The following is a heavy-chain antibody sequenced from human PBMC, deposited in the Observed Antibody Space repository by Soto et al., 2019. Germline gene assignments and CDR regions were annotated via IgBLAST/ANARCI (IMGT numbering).Heavy chain of an antibody. J-gene: IGHJ4*02. D-gene: IGHD3-16*01. CDR2: LYYTGNT. CDR1: GGSISSSSYY. V-gene: IGHV4-39*01. CDR3: ARLFYTWTGIDF. Sequence: PSETLSLTCTVSGGSISSSSYYWGWIRQPPGKGLEWVGSLYYTGNTYYNSSLKSRVTISVDTSKNQFSLKVTSVTAADTAVYYCARLFYTWTGIDFWGQGALVTVSS.